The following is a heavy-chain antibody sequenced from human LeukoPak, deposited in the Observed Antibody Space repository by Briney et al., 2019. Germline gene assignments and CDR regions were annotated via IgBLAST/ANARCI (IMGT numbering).Heavy chain of an antibody. CDR3: ASRDYYYYMDV. CDR2: ISSSGSTI. CDR1: GFTFSDYY. J-gene: IGHJ6*03. D-gene: IGHD3-10*01. Sequence: PGGSLRLSCAASGFTFSDYYMSWIRQAPGKRLEWVSYISSSGSTIYYADSVKGRFTISRDNAKNSLYLQMNSLRAEDTAVYYCASRDYYYYMDVWGKGTTVTVSS. V-gene: IGHV3-11*04.